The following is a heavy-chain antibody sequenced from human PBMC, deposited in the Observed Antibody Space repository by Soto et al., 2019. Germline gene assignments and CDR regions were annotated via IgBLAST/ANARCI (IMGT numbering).Heavy chain of an antibody. V-gene: IGHV4-34*01. CDR2: INHSGST. CDR3: ARGRSWYYYGMDV. J-gene: IGHJ6*02. CDR1: GGSFSGYY. Sequence: SETLSLTCAVFGGSFSGYYWSWIRQPPGKGLEWIGEINHSGSTNYNPSLKSRVIISVDTSKNQFSLKLSSVTAADTAVYYCARGRSWYYYGMDVWGQGTTVTVSS.